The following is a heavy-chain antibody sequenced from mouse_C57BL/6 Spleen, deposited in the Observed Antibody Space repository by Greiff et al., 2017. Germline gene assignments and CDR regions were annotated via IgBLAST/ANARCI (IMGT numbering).Heavy chain of an antibody. CDR1: GFTFSSYA. V-gene: IGHV5-4*01. CDR3: AREGITTVVATGAMDY. CDR2: ISDGGSYT. J-gene: IGHJ4*01. D-gene: IGHD1-1*01. Sequence: EVMLVESGGGLVKPGGSLKLSCAASGFTFSSYAMSWVRQTPEKRLEWVATISDGGSYTYYPDNVKGRFTISRDNAKNNLYLQMSHLKSEDTAMYYCAREGITTVVATGAMDYWGQGTSVTVSS.